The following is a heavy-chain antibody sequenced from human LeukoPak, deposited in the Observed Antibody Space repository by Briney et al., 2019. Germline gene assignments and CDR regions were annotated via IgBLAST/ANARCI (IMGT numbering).Heavy chain of an antibody. CDR2: IYYSGST. CDR3: ARDTAMKR. J-gene: IGHJ4*02. V-gene: IGHV4-61*01. D-gene: IGHD5-18*01. CDR1: GGSVSSGRDY. Sequence: SEALSLTCTVSGGSVSSGRDYWSWIRQPPGKGLEWIGYIYYSGSTNYNPSLKSRVTISVDTSKNQFSLKLSSVTAADTAVYYCARDTAMKRWGQGTLVTVSS.